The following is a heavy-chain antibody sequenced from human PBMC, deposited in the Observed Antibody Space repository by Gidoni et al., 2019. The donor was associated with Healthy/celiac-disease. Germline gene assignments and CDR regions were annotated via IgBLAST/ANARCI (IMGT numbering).Heavy chain of an antibody. J-gene: IGHJ6*02. Sequence: EVQLVESGGGVVQPGGSLRLSCAAPGFTFVDYAMPWVRQAPGKGLEWVSLISGDGGSTYYADSVKGRFTISRDNSKNYLYLQMNSLRTEDTALYYCAKDMAITMIVVVITGGGMDVWGQGTTVTVSS. CDR3: AKDMAITMIVVVITGGGMDV. D-gene: IGHD3-22*01. CDR1: GFTFVDYA. V-gene: IGHV3-43*02. CDR2: ISGDGGST.